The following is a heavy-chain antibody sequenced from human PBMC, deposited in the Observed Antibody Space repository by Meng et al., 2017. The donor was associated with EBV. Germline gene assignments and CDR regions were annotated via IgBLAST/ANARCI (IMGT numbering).Heavy chain of an antibody. Sequence: QVQLQESGPGLVKPSDTLSLTCTVSGGSVNNESYYWGWSRQPPGKGLEYIGYIYYTGSTNYNSSLKSRVTISLDKSKNQFSLKLTSLTAADTAIYYCARGDYTNYPRWFDPWGQGTLVTVSS. CDR2: IYYTGST. V-gene: IGHV4-61*01. J-gene: IGHJ5*02. CDR1: GGSVNNESYY. D-gene: IGHD4-11*01. CDR3: ARGDYTNYPRWFDP.